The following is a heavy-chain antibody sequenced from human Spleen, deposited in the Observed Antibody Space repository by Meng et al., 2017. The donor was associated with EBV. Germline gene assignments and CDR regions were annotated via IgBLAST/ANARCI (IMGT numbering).Heavy chain of an antibody. Sequence: QVQLQESGPGLVQPSGTRSLTCAVSGGSISSSNWWNWVRQAPGKGLEWIGEIYHSGSTSYNPSLESRVTISIDKSKNQVSLKLTSVTAADTAVYYCAQRERWGLDPWGQGTLVTVSS. CDR3: AQRERWGLDP. V-gene: IGHV4-4*02. CDR1: GGSISSSNW. J-gene: IGHJ5*02. CDR2: IYHSGST. D-gene: IGHD3-16*01.